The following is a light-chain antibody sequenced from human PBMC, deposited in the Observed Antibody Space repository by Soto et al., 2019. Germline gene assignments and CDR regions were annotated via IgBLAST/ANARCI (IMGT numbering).Light chain of an antibody. J-gene: IGKJ5*01. CDR1: EDINSR. CDR2: AAF. Sequence: DIQMTQSPSSVSASVWDRVTISCRASEDINSRLAWYQQKPGNAPKLLIYAAFILQSGVPSRFSGYGSGTDFTLSISSLQPEDFATYXXXXXXXXXITFXXGTRLEIK. V-gene: IGKV1-12*01. CDR3: XXXXXXXIT.